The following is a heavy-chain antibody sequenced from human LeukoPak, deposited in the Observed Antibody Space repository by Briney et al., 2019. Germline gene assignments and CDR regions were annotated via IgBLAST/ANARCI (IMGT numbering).Heavy chain of an antibody. CDR3: ATQPIRDYEDAFDI. Sequence: ASVKVSCKVCGYTLTALSMHWVRQAPGKGLEWMGGFDPEDGETIYAQKFQGRVTMTEDTSTDTAYMELSSLRSEDTAVYYCATQPIRDYEDAFDIWGQGTMVTVSS. J-gene: IGHJ3*02. CDR1: GYTLTALS. V-gene: IGHV1-24*01. D-gene: IGHD4-17*01. CDR2: FDPEDGET.